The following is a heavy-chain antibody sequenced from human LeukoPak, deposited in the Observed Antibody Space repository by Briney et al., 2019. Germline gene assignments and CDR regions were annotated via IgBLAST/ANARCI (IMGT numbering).Heavy chain of an antibody. D-gene: IGHD3-22*01. J-gene: IGHJ4*02. Sequence: SETLSLTCTVSGGSISSYYWSWIRQPAGKGLEWIGRIYTSGSTNYNPSLKSRVTMSVDTSKNQFSLKLSSVTAADTAVYYCARDRYYYDSSGYLFDYWGQGTLVTVSS. CDR3: ARDRYYYDSSGYLFDY. CDR1: GGSISSYY. V-gene: IGHV4-4*07. CDR2: IYTSGST.